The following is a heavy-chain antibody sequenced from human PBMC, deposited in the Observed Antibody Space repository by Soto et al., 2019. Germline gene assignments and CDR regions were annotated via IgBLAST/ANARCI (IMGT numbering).Heavy chain of an antibody. Sequence: SETLSLTCTVSGGSISSYYWSWIRQPPGKGLEWIGYIYYSGNTNYNPSLKSRVTISVDTSKDQFSLKLSSVTAADTAVYYCARFGKRSQAAAGTRLLDHYYYMDVWGKGTTVTVSS. CDR1: GGSISSYY. J-gene: IGHJ6*03. V-gene: IGHV4-59*01. CDR3: ARFGKRSQAAAGTRLLDHYYYMDV. CDR2: IYYSGNT. D-gene: IGHD6-13*01.